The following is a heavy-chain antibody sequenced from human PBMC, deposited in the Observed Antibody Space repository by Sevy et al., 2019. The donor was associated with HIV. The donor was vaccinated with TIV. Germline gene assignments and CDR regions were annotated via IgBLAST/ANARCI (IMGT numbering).Heavy chain of an antibody. D-gene: IGHD3-22*01. CDR2: IRSETGGGTT. CDR1: GLSFSNAW. Sequence: GGSLRLSCAASGLSFSNAWMAWVRQAPGKGLEWVGRIRSETGGGTTDFAAFAKGKLTISRDDPKNTLYLQMNSLKTEDTAVYYCAIDHRRDGMIVVPFEKWGLGTLVTVSS. J-gene: IGHJ4*02. V-gene: IGHV3-15*01. CDR3: AIDHRRDGMIVVPFEK.